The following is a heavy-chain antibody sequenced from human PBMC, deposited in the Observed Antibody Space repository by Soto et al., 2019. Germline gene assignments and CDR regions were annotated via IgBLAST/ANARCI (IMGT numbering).Heavy chain of an antibody. D-gene: IGHD3-10*01. J-gene: IGHJ4*02. CDR3: ARDPGDYYGSGSSIDY. Sequence: PGGSLRLSCAASGFTFSSYSMNWVRQAPGKGLEWVSSISSSSSYIYYADSVKGRFTISRDNAKNSLYLQMNSLRAEDTAVYYCARDPGDYYGSGSSIDYWGQGTLVTVSS. CDR1: GFTFSSYS. CDR2: ISSSSSYI. V-gene: IGHV3-21*01.